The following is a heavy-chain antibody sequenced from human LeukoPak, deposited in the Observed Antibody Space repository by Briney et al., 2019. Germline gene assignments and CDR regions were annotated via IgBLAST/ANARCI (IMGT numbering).Heavy chain of an antibody. CDR1: GDSVSSNSAA. Sequence: SQTLSLTCAISGDSVSSNSAAWNWIRQSPSRGLEWLGRTYYRSKWYNDYAVSVKSRITINPDTSKNQFSLQLNSVTPEDTAVYYCARDGKYGSGRPNWYFDLWGRGTLVTVSS. CDR3: ARDGKYGSGRPNWYFDL. J-gene: IGHJ2*01. D-gene: IGHD3-10*01. V-gene: IGHV6-1*01. CDR2: TYYRSKWYN.